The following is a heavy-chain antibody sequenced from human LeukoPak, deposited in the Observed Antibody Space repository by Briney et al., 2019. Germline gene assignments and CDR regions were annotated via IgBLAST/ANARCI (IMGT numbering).Heavy chain of an antibody. CDR1: GGSFSGYY. Sequence: PSETLSLTCAVYGGSFSGYYWSWIRQPPGKGLEWIGEINHSGSPHYNPSLKSRVTISVDTSKNPFSLKLSSVTPADTAVYYCARRYGSGSYYRSTDAFDIWGQGTMVTVSS. CDR2: INHSGSP. D-gene: IGHD3-10*01. CDR3: ARRYGSGSYYRSTDAFDI. J-gene: IGHJ3*02. V-gene: IGHV4-34*01.